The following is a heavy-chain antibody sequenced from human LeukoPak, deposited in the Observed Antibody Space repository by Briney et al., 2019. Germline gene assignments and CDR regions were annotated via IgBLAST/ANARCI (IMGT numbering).Heavy chain of an antibody. CDR3: ARSLSSGWFPFDY. Sequence: PSETLSLTCTVSGGSISYFYWSWIRQPAGKGLEWIGRIYHSGSTYYNPSLKSRVTMSVDTSKNQFSLKQNSVTAADTAVYYCARSLSSGWFPFDYWGQGTLVTVSS. CDR1: GGSISYFY. J-gene: IGHJ4*02. D-gene: IGHD6-19*01. V-gene: IGHV4-4*07. CDR2: IYHSGST.